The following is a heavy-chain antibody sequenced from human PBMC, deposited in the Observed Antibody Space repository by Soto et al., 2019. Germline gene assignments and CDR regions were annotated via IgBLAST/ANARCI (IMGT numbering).Heavy chain of an antibody. J-gene: IGHJ6*02. CDR1: GYTFTSYA. Sequence: ASVKVSCKASGYTFTSYAMHWVRQAPGQRLEWMGWINAGNGNTKYSQKFQDRVTMTTDTSTNTAYMELRSLRSDDTAVYYCAREGPRPYYYYGMDVWGQGTTVTVSS. V-gene: IGHV1-3*01. CDR3: AREGPRPYYYYGMDV. CDR2: INAGNGNT.